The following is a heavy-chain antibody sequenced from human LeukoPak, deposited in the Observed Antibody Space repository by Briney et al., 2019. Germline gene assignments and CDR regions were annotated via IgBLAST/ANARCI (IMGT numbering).Heavy chain of an antibody. D-gene: IGHD6-19*01. J-gene: IGHJ6*02. CDR2: IWYDGSNK. V-gene: IGHV3-33*01. CDR3: ARVKQWLAFDYGMDV. CDR1: GFTFSSYG. Sequence: GGSLRLSCAASGFTFSSYGMHWVRQAPGKGLEWVAVIWYDGSNKYYADSVKGRFTISRDNSKNTLYLQMNSLRAEDTAVYYCARVKQWLAFDYGMDVWGQGTTVTVSS.